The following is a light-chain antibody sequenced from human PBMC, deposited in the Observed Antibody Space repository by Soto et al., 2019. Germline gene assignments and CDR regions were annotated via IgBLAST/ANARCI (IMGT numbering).Light chain of an antibody. CDR2: GAS. CDR1: QSVATN. J-gene: IGKJ1*01. V-gene: IGKV3D-15*01. Sequence: EIVMAQSPATLSVSPGEGATLSCRASQSVATNLAWYQQKPGQAPRLLIYGASTRATGIPARFSGSGSGTEFTLTISSLLSEDSAFYYSQQYTQRTKWRCGQGTKVDIK. CDR3: QQYTQRTKWR.